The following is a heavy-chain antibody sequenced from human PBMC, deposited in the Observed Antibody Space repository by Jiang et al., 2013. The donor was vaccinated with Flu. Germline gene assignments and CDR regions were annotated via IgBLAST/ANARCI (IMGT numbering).Heavy chain of an antibody. D-gene: IGHD1-26*01. CDR1: GYTFTGFY. J-gene: IGHJ6*02. V-gene: IGHV1-2*06. CDR2: INANSGGT. Sequence: GAEVKKPGASVKVSCKTSGYTFTGFYLHWVRQAPGQGLEWMGRINANSGGTHYAQKFQGRVTLTRDTSLSTAYLELSRLRSDDTAVYYCARGPRWELLHLGGLDVWGQGP. CDR3: ARGPRWELLHLGGLDV.